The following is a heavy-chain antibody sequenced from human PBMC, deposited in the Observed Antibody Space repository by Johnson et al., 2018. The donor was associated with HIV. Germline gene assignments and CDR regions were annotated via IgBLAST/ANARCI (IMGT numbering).Heavy chain of an antibody. V-gene: IGHV3-30-3*01. CDR3: AKGGYCSGGSCYPDAFDI. J-gene: IGHJ3*02. Sequence: QVQLVESGGGVVQPGRSLRLSCAASGFTFSSYAMHWVRQAPGKGLEWVTVISYNGSDTYNADSVKGRFTISRDNSTNTLYLQMNSLRAEDTAVYYCAKGGYCSGGSCYPDAFDIWGQGTMVTVSS. D-gene: IGHD2-15*01. CDR1: GFTFSSYA. CDR2: ISYNGSDT.